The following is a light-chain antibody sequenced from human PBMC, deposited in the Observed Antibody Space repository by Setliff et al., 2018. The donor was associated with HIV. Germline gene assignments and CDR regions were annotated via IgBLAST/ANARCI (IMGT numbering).Light chain of an antibody. CDR3: SSYTSGSTRV. Sequence: QSALTQPASVSGSPGQSITISCTGSSNDVGGYNYVSWYQQRPGKAPKLMISEVSNRSSGVSNRFSGSKSGNTASLTISGLQAEDEADYYCSSYTSGSTRVFGTGTKVTVL. CDR1: SNDVGGYNY. J-gene: IGLJ1*01. CDR2: EVS. V-gene: IGLV2-14*01.